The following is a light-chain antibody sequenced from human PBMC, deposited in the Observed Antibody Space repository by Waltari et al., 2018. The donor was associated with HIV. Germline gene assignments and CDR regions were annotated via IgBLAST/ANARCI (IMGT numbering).Light chain of an antibody. Sequence: DLVMTQSPDSLVVSLGERATINCKSSQSVLSRSNNKNYLAWYQQKPGQPPNLLIYWASTRESGVPDRFSGSGSGTDFTLTISSLQAEDVAVYYCQQYYTTPRTFGQGTKLEIK. CDR2: WAS. CDR3: QQYYTTPRT. V-gene: IGKV4-1*01. CDR1: QSVLSRSNNKNY. J-gene: IGKJ2*01.